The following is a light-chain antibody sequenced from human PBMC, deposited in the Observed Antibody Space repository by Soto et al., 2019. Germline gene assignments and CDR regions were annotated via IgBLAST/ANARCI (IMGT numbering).Light chain of an antibody. Sequence: SYELGEAPSVSLAPGQTARISCGGANIGPRKVHWYKQKPGQAPLLIVYDDSGRPSGMPERFSGSNSGNNDTLTISRVEAGDEADYYCQASDSFTHQPHVFGPGTDVTVL. V-gene: IGLV3-21*02. CDR1: NIGPRK. J-gene: IGLJ1*01. CDR2: DDS. CDR3: QASDSFTHQPHV.